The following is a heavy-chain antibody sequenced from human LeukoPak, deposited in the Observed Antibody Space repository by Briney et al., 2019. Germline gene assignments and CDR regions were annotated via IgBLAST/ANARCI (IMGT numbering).Heavy chain of an antibody. CDR1: GYTFTIYA. CDR2: INTNTGNP. CDR3: ARVSKVVTAIHPFGY. J-gene: IGHJ4*02. Sequence: ASVKVSCKASGYTFTIYAMNWVRQAPGQGLEWMGWINTNTGNPTYAQGFTGRFVFSLDTSVSTAYLQISSLKAEDTAVYYCARVSKVVTAIHPFGYWGQGTLVTVSS. V-gene: IGHV7-4-1*02. D-gene: IGHD2-21*02.